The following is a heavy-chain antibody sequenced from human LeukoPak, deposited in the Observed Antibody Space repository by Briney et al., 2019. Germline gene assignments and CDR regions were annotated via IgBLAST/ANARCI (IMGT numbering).Heavy chain of an antibody. CDR3: TSVSGRGFFDC. J-gene: IGHJ4*02. CDR2: IKSKTEGGTT. V-gene: IGHV3-15*01. Sequence: GGSLPVSRAASGFTLSNATMSSVRPAPGKGLEWVGRIKSKTEGGTTAHAAPVKGRLTIARDDSNNTMYLQMNSLKAEDTAVFYCTSVSGRGFFDCWGEGTGDPLSS. CDR1: GFTLSNAT. D-gene: IGHD3-16*01.